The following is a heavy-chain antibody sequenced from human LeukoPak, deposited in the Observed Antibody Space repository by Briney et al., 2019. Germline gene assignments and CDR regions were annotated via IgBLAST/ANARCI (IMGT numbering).Heavy chain of an antibody. CDR1: GFTFNNYE. D-gene: IGHD3-22*01. J-gene: IGHJ5*02. CDR3: APPPYYYEANGYSVA. CDR2: IRYDEDDK. V-gene: IGHV3-30*02. Sequence: GGSLRLSCAASGFTFNNYEMHWVRQAPGKGLEWVAFIRYDEDDKYYADSVKGRFTISRDFSKNTLYLQMNRLRAEDTAVYYCAPPPYYYEANGYSVAWGQGTLVTVSS.